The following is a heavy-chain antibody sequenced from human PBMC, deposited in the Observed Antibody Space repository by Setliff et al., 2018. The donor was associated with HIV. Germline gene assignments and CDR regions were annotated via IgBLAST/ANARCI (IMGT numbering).Heavy chain of an antibody. CDR3: ARSKTFYDFWGGYYTHGAFKI. CDR2: IFYSEIT. Sequence: PSETLSLTCTVSGGSFTSRSYYWGWIRQPPGKGLEWIGSIFYSEITYYNPSLKSRVTISVDTSKNQFSLNLTSVTAADTAVYYCARSKTFYDFWGGYYTHGAFKIWGLGTMVTVSS. CDR1: GGSFTSRSYY. J-gene: IGHJ3*02. D-gene: IGHD3-3*01. V-gene: IGHV4-39*01.